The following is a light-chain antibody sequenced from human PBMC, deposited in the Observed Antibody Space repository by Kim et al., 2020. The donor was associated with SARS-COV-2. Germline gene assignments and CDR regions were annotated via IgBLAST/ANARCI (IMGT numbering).Light chain of an antibody. V-gene: IGLV2-14*03. CDR2: DVS. Sequence: GQSITISCTGPSSDVGGYNYVSWYQQHPGKAPKLMIYDVSNRPSGVSNRFSGSKSGNTASLTISGLQAEDEADYYCSSYTSSNTWVFGGGTKLTVL. CDR3: SSYTSSNTWV. CDR1: SSDVGGYNY. J-gene: IGLJ2*01.